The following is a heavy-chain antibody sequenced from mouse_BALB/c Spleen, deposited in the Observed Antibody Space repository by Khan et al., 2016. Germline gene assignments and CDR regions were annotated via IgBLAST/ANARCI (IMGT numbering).Heavy chain of an antibody. CDR3: ASGAY. J-gene: IGHJ3*01. CDR1: GYTFSSYW. V-gene: IGHV1-9*01. CDR2: ILPGSGST. Sequence: QVQLQQSGAELMKPGASVKISCKATGYTFSSYWIEWVKQRPGHGLEWIGEILPGSGSTNYNEKFKDKATFTADTSSNTAYMQLSTLTSEDSAVXYCASGAYWGQGTLVTVSA.